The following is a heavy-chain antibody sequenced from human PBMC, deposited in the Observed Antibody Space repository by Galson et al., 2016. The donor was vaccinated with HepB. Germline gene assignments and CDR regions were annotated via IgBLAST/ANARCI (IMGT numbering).Heavy chain of an antibody. CDR1: GFTFSRSW. Sequence: SLRLSCAASGFTFSRSWMSWVRQAPGKGLEWVATIKEDGREKYYVDSMKGRFTISRDNAKNSLYLQMNSLRVEDTAVYYCARGGNYGYTWGLGTLVTVSS. V-gene: IGHV3-7*03. J-gene: IGHJ4*02. CDR3: ARGGNYGYT. D-gene: IGHD1-26*01. CDR2: IKEDGREK.